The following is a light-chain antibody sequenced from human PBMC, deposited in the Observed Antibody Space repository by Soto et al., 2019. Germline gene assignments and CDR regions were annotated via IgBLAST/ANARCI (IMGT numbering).Light chain of an antibody. V-gene: IGLV1-44*01. CDR3: AAWDDSLNGRGV. J-gene: IGLJ2*01. CDR1: SSNIGSNS. Sequence: QPVLTQPPSASGTPGQRVTISCSGSSSNIGSNSVNWYQQLPGTAPKLLIYSSNQRPSGVPDRFSGSKSGTSASLAISGLQSEDEADYYCAAWDDSLNGRGVFGGGTKLTVL. CDR2: SSN.